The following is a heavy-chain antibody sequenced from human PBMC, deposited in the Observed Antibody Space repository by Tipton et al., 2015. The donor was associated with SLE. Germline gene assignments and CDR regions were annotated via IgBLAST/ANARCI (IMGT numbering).Heavy chain of an antibody. Sequence: TLSLTCTVSGGSISSSSYYWSWIRQPPGKGLEWIGEINHSGSTNYNPALKSRVTISVDTSKNQFSLKLSSVTAADTAVYYCARRKLRIFGVATYYFDYWGQGTLVTVSS. CDR2: INHSGST. J-gene: IGHJ4*02. D-gene: IGHD3-3*01. CDR3: ARRKLRIFGVATYYFDY. V-gene: IGHV4-39*07. CDR1: GGSISSSSYY.